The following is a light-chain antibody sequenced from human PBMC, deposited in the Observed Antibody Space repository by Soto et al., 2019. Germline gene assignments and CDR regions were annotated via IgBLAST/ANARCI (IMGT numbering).Light chain of an antibody. J-gene: IGKJ4*01. V-gene: IGKV1-9*01. CDR1: QGISTY. Sequence: DIQLTQSPSLLSASVGDRVTITCRASQGISTYLAWYQQKPGKAPKLLIYDASTLERGVPSRFSGSGSGTESTLTISSLQPEDFATYYCQQLNGYLALTFGGGTKVDIK. CDR3: QQLNGYLALT. CDR2: DAS.